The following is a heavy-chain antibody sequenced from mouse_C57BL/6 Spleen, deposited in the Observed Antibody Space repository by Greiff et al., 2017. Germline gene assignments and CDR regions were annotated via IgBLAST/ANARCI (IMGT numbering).Heavy chain of an antibody. CDR1: GYTFTSYG. CDR3: AREGPDGYYVGHWYFDV. J-gene: IGHJ1*03. V-gene: IGHV1-81*01. CDR2: IYPRSGNT. D-gene: IGHD2-3*01. Sequence: QVQLKQSGAELARPGASVKLSCKASGYTFTSYGISWVKQRTGQGLEWIGEIYPRSGNTYYNEKFKGKATLTADKSSSTAYMGLRSLTSEDSAVYFCAREGPDGYYVGHWYFDVWGTGTTVTVSS.